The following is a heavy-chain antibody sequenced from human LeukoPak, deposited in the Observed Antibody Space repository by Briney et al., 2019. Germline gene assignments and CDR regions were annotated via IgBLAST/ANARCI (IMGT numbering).Heavy chain of an antibody. CDR3: ARGYCSSTSCYTNWFDP. Sequence: SETLSLTCAVYGRSFSGYYWSWIRQPPGKGLEWIGEINHSGSTNYNPSLKSRVTISVDTSKNQFSLKLSSVTAADTAVYYCARGYCSSTSCYTNWFDPWGQGTLVTVSS. CDR1: GRSFSGYY. D-gene: IGHD2-2*02. V-gene: IGHV4-34*01. J-gene: IGHJ5*02. CDR2: INHSGST.